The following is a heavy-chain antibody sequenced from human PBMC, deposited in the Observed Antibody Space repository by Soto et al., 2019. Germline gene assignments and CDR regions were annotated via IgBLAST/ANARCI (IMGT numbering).Heavy chain of an antibody. V-gene: IGHV4-31*03. J-gene: IGHJ4*02. D-gene: IGHD3-22*01. CDR2: IYYSGST. CDR3: ASGLTSPSGYDSSIDY. Sequence: QVQLQESGPGLVKPSQTLSLTCTVSGGSISSGGYYWSWIRQHPGKGLEWIGYIYYSGSTYYNPSIKSRVTISVDTSKNQFSLKLSSVTAADTAVYYCASGLTSPSGYDSSIDYWGQGTLVTVSS. CDR1: GGSISSGGYY.